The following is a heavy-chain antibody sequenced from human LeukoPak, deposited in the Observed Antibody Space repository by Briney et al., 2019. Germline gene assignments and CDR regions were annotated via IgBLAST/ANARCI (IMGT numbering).Heavy chain of an antibody. CDR1: GGSFSGYH. CDR3: ARGPFRRYSSSWYYGGYYFDY. V-gene: IGHV4-34*01. D-gene: IGHD6-13*01. CDR2: INHSGST. J-gene: IGHJ4*02. Sequence: SETLSLTCAVYGGSFSGYHWSWIRQPPGKGLEWLGEINHSGSTNYNPSLKSRVTISVDTSKNQFSLKLSSVTAADTAVYYCARGPFRRYSSSWYYGGYYFDYWGQGTLVTVSS.